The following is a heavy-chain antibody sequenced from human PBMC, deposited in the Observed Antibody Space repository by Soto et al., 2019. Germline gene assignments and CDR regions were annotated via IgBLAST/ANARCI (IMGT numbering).Heavy chain of an antibody. J-gene: IGHJ6*02. CDR3: ARYAHHYIKGPRGLDYYYYYGMDV. CDR2: ISPNSEKT. V-gene: IGHV1-18*01. CDR1: GYTFSNFG. Sequence: ASVKVSCKASGYTFSNFGISWVRQAPGEGLEWMGWISPNSEKTKIAQRFQGRVTMTTDTSTSTAYMELRSLRSDDTAVYYCARYAHHYIKGPRGLDYYYYYGMDVWGQGTTVTVSS. D-gene: IGHD2-2*02.